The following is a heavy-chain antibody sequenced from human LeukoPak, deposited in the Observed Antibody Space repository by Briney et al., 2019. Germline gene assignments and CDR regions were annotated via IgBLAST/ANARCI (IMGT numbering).Heavy chain of an antibody. D-gene: IGHD6-19*01. CDR2: IKQDGSEK. J-gene: IGHJ4*02. V-gene: IGHV3-7*01. CDR3: ASLAGILIPFYFDY. Sequence: PGGSLRLSCAASGFTFCSYWMSWVRQAPGKGLEWVANIKQDGSEKYYVDSVKGRFTISRDNAKNSLYLQMNSLRAEDTAVYYCASLAGILIPFYFDYWGQGTLVTVSS. CDR1: GFTFCSYW.